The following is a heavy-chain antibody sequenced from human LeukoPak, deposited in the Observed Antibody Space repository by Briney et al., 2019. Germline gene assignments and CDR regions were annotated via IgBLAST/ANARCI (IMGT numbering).Heavy chain of an antibody. V-gene: IGHV4-34*01. CDR3: ARYYYGSGSYFRIRKNAFDI. Sequence: PSETLSLTCAVYGGSFSGYYWSWIRQPPGKGLEWIGEINHSGSTNYNPSLKSRVTISVDTSKNQFSLKLSSVTAADTAVYYCARYYYGSGSYFRIRKNAFDIWGQGTMVTVSS. CDR1: GGSFSGYY. J-gene: IGHJ3*02. CDR2: INHSGST. D-gene: IGHD3-10*01.